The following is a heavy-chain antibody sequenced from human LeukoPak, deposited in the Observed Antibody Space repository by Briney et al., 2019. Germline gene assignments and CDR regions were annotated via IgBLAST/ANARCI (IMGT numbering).Heavy chain of an antibody. D-gene: IGHD4-11*01. CDR1: GYSISSGYY. V-gene: IGHV4-38-2*01. CDR2: IYHSGST. CDR3: ARHYPDYPKVKV. Sequence: SETLSLTCAVSGYSISSGYYWGWIRQPPGKGLEWIGSIYHSGSTYYNPSLKSRVTISVDTSKNQFSLKLSSVTAADTAVYYCARHYPDYPKVKVGGQGTLVTVSS. J-gene: IGHJ4*02.